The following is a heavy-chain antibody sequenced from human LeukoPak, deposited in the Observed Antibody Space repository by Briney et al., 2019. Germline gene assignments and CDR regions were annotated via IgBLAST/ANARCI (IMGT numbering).Heavy chain of an antibody. CDR1: GGSISSGSCY. Sequence: SETLSLTCTVSGGSISSGSCYWSWIRQPAGKGLEWIGRIYTSGSTNYNPSLKSRVTISVDTSKNQFSLKLSSVTAADTAVYYCARDSEDGDDAFDIWGQGTMVTVSS. J-gene: IGHJ3*02. CDR2: IYTSGST. CDR3: ARDSEDGDDAFDI. V-gene: IGHV4-61*02. D-gene: IGHD4-17*01.